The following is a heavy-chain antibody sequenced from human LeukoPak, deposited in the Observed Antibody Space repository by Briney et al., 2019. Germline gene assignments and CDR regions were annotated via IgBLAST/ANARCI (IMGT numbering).Heavy chain of an antibody. V-gene: IGHV3-30*18. CDR1: GFTFSNFN. J-gene: IGHJ5*02. CDR3: AKDLGYSQGHGFGH. CDR2: TSREGTNK. Sequence: PGGSLRLSCAASGFTFSNFNMHWVRQAPGEGLEWVALTSREGTNKYYADSVKGRFTISRDNSKNSLYLQMNGLRVEDTAVYYCAKDLGYSQGHGFGHWGQGAPVTVSS. D-gene: IGHD5-18*01.